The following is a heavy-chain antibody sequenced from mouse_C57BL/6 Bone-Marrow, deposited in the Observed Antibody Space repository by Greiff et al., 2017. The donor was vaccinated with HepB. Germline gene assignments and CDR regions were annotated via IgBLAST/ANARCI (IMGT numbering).Heavy chain of an antibody. CDR1: GFSLSTSGMG. CDR3: AQIYDGYYGGFAY. J-gene: IGHJ3*01. CDR2: IYWDDDK. D-gene: IGHD2-3*01. V-gene: IGHV8-12*01. Sequence: QVTLKVCGPGILQSSQTLSLTCSFSGFSLSTSGMGVSWIRQPSGKGLEWLAHIYWDDDKRYNPSLKSRLTISKDTSRNQVFLKITSVDTADTATYYCAQIYDGYYGGFAYWGQGTLVTVSA.